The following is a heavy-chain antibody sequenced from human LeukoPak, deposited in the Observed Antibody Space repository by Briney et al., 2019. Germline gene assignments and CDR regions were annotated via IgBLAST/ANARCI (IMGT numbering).Heavy chain of an antibody. V-gene: IGHV3-66*01. D-gene: IGHD6-13*01. Sequence: GGSLRLSCAASGFTFSDNYVSWVRQAPGKGLEWVSTIYTGGSTYYADSVKGRFTISRDNSKNTLYLQMNSLRAEDTAVYYCARGQPRQQVAVYYFDSWGQGTLVSVSS. CDR1: GFTFSDNY. J-gene: IGHJ4*02. CDR3: ARGQPRQQVAVYYFDS. CDR2: IYTGGST.